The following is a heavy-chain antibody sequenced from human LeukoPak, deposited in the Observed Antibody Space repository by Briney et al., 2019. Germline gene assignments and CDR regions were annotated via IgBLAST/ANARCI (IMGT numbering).Heavy chain of an antibody. CDR3: ASFRLCGGDCYPFDY. CDR2: ISSSGSTI. D-gene: IGHD2-21*02. CDR1: GFTFSDYY. J-gene: IGHJ4*02. V-gene: IGHV3-11*01. Sequence: PGGSLRLSCAASGFTFSDYYMSWIRQAPGKGLQCVSYISSSGSTIYYADSVKGRLTISRDNAKNSLYLQMNSVRAEDTGVYYCASFRLCGGDCYPFDYWGQGTLVTVSS.